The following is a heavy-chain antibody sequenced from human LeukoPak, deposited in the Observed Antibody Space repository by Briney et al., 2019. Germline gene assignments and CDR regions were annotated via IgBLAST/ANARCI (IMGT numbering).Heavy chain of an antibody. Sequence: PGGSMRLSCAAAGFTFSSYAMSWVRQAPGKGLEWVSGISGSGGSTYYADSVKGRFTISRDNSKNTLYLQMNSLRAEDTAVYYCAREVRGVIILLRGAFDIWGQGTMVTVSS. CDR1: GFTFSSYA. D-gene: IGHD3-10*01. CDR2: ISGSGGST. V-gene: IGHV3-23*01. CDR3: AREVRGVIILLRGAFDI. J-gene: IGHJ3*02.